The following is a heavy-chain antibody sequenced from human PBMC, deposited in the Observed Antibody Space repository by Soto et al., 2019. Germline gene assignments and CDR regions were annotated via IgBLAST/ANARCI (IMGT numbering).Heavy chain of an antibody. Sequence: GWSLRLSWAASGFTFSSYAMGWVRQGPGKGLEWVAVVSIGGSTHYADSVRGRFTISRDNSKNTLSLQMNSLTAEDTAVYFCAKRRGAGGHFYAWGQGTLVTV. CDR2: VSIGGST. CDR3: AKRRGAGGHFYA. D-gene: IGHD3-16*01. CDR1: GFTFSSYA. V-gene: IGHV3-23*01. J-gene: IGHJ4*02.